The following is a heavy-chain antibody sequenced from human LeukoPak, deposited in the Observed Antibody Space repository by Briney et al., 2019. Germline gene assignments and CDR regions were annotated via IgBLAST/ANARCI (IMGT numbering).Heavy chain of an antibody. CDR1: GFTFSSYA. CDR3: ATPRYCSSTSCYTGNNWFDP. J-gene: IGHJ5*02. Sequence: GGSLRLSCAASGFTFSSYAMSWVRQAPGKGLEWVSAISGSGGSTYYADSVKGRFTISRDNSKNTLYLQMNSLRAEGTAVYYCATPRYCSSTSCYTGNNWFDPWGQGTLVTVSS. V-gene: IGHV3-23*01. D-gene: IGHD2-2*02. CDR2: ISGSGGST.